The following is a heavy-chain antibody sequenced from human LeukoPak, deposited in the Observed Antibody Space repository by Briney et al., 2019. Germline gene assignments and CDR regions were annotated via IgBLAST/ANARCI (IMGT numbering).Heavy chain of an antibody. V-gene: IGHV3-21*01. CDR2: ISSSSSYI. CDR1: GFTFSSYR. CDR3: ASGGFGYYYYMDV. D-gene: IGHD3-10*01. J-gene: IGHJ6*03. Sequence: GGSLRLSCAASGFTFSSYRMNWVRQAPGKGLEWVSSISSSSSYIYYADSVKGRFTISRDNAKNSLYLQMNSLRAEDTAVYYCASGGFGYYYYMDVWGKGTTVTVSS.